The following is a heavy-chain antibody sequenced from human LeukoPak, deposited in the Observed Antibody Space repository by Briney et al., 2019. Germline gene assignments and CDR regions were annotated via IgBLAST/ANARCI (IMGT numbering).Heavy chain of an antibody. CDR2: IYPGDSDT. CDR3: ARHGGYSIGWYEVDF. J-gene: IGHJ4*02. D-gene: IGHD6-19*01. Sequence: GESLKISCQGSGYSFTSYWIGWVRQMPGKGLEWMGIIYPGDSDTRYSPSFQGQVTISADKSISTAYLQWSSLKASDTAMYYCARHGGYSIGWYEVDFWGQGTLVTVSS. V-gene: IGHV5-51*01. CDR1: GYSFTSYW.